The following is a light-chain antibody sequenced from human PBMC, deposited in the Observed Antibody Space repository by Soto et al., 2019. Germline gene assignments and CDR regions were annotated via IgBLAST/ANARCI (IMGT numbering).Light chain of an antibody. Sequence: HSALTQPASVSGSPGQSITISCTGTSSDVGGYSYVSWYQQHPGKAPKPMIYDVSNRPSGVSNRFSGSKSGNTASLTISGLQAEDEADYYCSSYTSSSTYVFGTGTKVTVL. CDR2: DVS. V-gene: IGLV2-14*01. CDR3: SSYTSSSTYV. J-gene: IGLJ1*01. CDR1: SSDVGGYSY.